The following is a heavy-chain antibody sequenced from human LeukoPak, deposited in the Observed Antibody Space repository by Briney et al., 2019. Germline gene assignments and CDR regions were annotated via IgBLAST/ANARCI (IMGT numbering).Heavy chain of an antibody. CDR3: ARRVGVRGVIGAFDI. J-gene: IGHJ3*02. CDR1: GYTFTGYY. D-gene: IGHD3-10*01. Sequence: GASVKVSCKASGYTFTGYYMHWVRQAPGQGLEWMGWINPNSGGTNYAQKFQGRVTMTRDTSISTAYMELSRLRSDDTAVYYCARRVGVRGVIGAFDIWGQGTMVTVSS. V-gene: IGHV1-2*02. CDR2: INPNSGGT.